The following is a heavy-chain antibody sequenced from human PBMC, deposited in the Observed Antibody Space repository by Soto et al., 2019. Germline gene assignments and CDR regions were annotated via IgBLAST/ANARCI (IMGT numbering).Heavy chain of an antibody. CDR1: GGTFSSYA. V-gene: IGHV1-69*13. J-gene: IGHJ4*02. Sequence: SLKVSCKASGGTFSSYAISWVRQAPGQGLEWMGGIIPIFGTANYAQKFQGRVTITADESTSTAYMELSSLRSEDTAVYYCASPGVTNLKIWSGYYNYWGQGTLVTVSS. D-gene: IGHD3-3*01. CDR3: ASPGVTNLKIWSGYYNY. CDR2: IIPIFGTA.